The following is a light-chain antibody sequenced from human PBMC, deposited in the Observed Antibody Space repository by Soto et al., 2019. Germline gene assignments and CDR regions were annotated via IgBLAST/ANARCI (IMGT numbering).Light chain of an antibody. CDR2: GAS. Sequence: EIVLTQSPGTLSLSPGERATLSCRASQSVSSSYLAWYQQKPGQAPRLHIYGASSRATGIPDRFSGSGSGTDFTLTISRLEPEDFAVYYCQQYGNSPLTFGQGTKVEIK. J-gene: IGKJ1*01. V-gene: IGKV3-20*01. CDR1: QSVSSSY. CDR3: QQYGNSPLT.